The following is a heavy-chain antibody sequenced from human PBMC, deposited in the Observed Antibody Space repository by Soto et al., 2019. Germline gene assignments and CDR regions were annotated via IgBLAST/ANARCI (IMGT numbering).Heavy chain of an antibody. J-gene: IGHJ3*02. Sequence: PSETLSLTCTVSGGSISSYYWSWIRQPPGKGLERIGYIYYSGSTNYNPSLKSRVTISVDTSKNQFSLKLSSVTAADTAVYYCARAIAYAFDIWGQGTMVTVSS. CDR2: IYYSGST. V-gene: IGHV4-59*01. CDR1: GGSISSYY. CDR3: ARAIAYAFDI.